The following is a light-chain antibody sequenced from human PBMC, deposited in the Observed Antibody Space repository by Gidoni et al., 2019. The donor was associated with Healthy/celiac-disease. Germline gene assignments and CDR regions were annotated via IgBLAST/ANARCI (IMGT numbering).Light chain of an antibody. CDR3: QQRSNGPPALT. J-gene: IGKJ4*01. V-gene: IGKV3-11*01. CDR1: QSVSSY. CDR2: DAS. Sequence: IVFTQSPATLSLSPGARATLSCRASQSVSSYLAWYQQKPGQAPRVLIYDASNRATGIPARFSGSGSGTDFTLTISSLEPEDFAVYYCQQRSNGPPALTFGGGTKVEIK.